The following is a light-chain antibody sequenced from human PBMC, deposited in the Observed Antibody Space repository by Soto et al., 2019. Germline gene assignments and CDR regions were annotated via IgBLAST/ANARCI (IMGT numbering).Light chain of an antibody. V-gene: IGKV1-9*01. J-gene: IGKJ5*01. CDR1: QGISSS. Sequence: DIQMTQSPSSLSASVGDRVTVTCRASQGISSSLAWYQQKPGEAPKLLIYAASTLQSGVPPRFSGSGSGTEFTLTISSLQTEDFASYYCQKLDSYPLTFGQGTRLEIK. CDR3: QKLDSYPLT. CDR2: AAS.